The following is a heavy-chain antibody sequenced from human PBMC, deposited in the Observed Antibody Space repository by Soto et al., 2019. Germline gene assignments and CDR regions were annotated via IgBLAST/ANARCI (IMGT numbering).Heavy chain of an antibody. V-gene: IGHV4-30-4*01. CDR2: IYYSGST. D-gene: IGHD2-2*01. CDR1: GGSISSGDYY. CDR3: AIDSTARGHSDAFDI. Sequence: SETLSLTCTVSGGSISSGDYYWSWIRQPPGKGLEWIGYIYYSGSTYYNPSLKSRVTISVDTSKNQFSLKLSSVTAADTAVYYCAIDSTARGHSDAFDIWGQGTMVTVSS. J-gene: IGHJ3*02.